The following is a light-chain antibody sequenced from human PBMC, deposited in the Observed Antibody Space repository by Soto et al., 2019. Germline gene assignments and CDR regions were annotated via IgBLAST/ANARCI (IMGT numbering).Light chain of an antibody. CDR1: QSVGSS. V-gene: IGKV3-15*01. J-gene: IGKJ1*01. CDR2: GAS. Sequence: ETVMTQSPATLSVSPGEGATLSCRASQSVGSSLAWYQQTPGRAPRLLLYGASTRPTDIPARFSGSGSGTEFNLTISSLKSEHFVVYYCQQYRKWPRTFDQGTKVEIK. CDR3: QQYRKWPRT.